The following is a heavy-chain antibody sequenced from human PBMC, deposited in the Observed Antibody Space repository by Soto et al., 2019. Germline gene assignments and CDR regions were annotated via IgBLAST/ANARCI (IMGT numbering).Heavy chain of an antibody. CDR1: GGSISSYY. V-gene: IGHV4-59*12. J-gene: IGHJ4*02. CDR2: IYYSGST. D-gene: IGHD3-3*01. CDR3: ARDGSGADPGYFES. Sequence: SQTLSLTCPVSGGSISSYYWSWILQTPGKGLEWIGYIYYSGSTNYNPSLKSRVTINPDTSKNQFSLQLNSVTPEDTAVYYCARDGSGADPGYFESWGQGTLVTVS.